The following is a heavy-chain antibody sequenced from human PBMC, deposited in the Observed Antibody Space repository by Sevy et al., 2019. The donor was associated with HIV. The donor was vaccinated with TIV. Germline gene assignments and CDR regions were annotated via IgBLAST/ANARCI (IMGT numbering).Heavy chain of an antibody. Sequence: SETLSLTCIVSGGSIGRNSYDWGWIRQSPGKGLEWIGSMFFSGRTNYATSLKSRVTICVDKSKNQLSLQMRSVTATDTALYYCARHGGLVDRGFDYWGQRTLVTVSS. D-gene: IGHD3-10*01. V-gene: IGHV4-39*01. CDR3: ARHGGLVDRGFDY. CDR1: GGSIGRNSYD. CDR2: MFFSGRT. J-gene: IGHJ4*02.